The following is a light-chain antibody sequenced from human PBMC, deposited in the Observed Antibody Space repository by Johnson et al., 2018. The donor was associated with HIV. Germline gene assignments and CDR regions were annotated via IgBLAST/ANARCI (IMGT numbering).Light chain of an antibody. CDR1: SSTIGDNY. J-gene: IGLJ1*01. V-gene: IGLV1-51*02. CDR2: ENN. CDR3: GTWNGSLSANYV. Sequence: QSVLTQPPSVSAAPGQKVTISCSGSSSTIGDNYVSWYHQVPGTAPKLLIYENNKRPSGIPDRFSGSKSGTSATLGITGLQTGDEADYYCGTWNGSLSANYVFGSGTKVTVL.